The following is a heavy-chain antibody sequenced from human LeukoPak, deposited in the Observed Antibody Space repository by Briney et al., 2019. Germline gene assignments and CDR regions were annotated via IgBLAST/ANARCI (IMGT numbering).Heavy chain of an antibody. CDR1: GDSISSSTYY. J-gene: IGHJ4*02. CDR3: ARLRSYYYDSSGYYYFDY. V-gene: IGHV4-39*01. D-gene: IGHD3-22*01. CDR2: IYYSGST. Sequence: SETLSLTCTVSGDSISSSTYYWGWIRQPPGKGLEWIGSIYYSGSTYYNPSLKSRVTISVDTSKNQFSLKLSSVTAADTAVYYCARLRSYYYDSSGYYYFDYWGQGTLVTVSS.